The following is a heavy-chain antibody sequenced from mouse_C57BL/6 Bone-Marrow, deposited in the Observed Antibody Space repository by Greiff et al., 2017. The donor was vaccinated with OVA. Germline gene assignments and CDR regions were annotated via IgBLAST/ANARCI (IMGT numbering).Heavy chain of an antibody. CDR3: SRGYGRSYGYFDY. CDR1: GYSITSGYS. Sequence: ESGPGLVKPSPSLSLTCSVTGYSITSGYSWNWIRQFPGNKLEWMGYISYDGSNNYNPSLKNRISITRDTSKNQFFLKLNSVTTEDTATSYWSRGYGRSYGYFDYWGQSTTLSVSS. D-gene: IGHD1-1*01. J-gene: IGHJ2*01. CDR2: ISYDGSN. V-gene: IGHV3-6*01.